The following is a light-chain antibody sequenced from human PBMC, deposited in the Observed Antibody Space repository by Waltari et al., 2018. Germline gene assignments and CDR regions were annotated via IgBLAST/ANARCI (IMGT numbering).Light chain of an antibody. J-gene: IGKJ5*01. Sequence: EVVMTQSPATLSLFPGERATLSCRASQSIASNLAWYQQKPAQAPRPLIYEASTRATGISARFRGSGSGAEFTLTISSLQSEDSAVYYCQQYNRWPPITFGQGTRLEIK. CDR2: EAS. CDR3: QQYNRWPPIT. CDR1: QSIASN. V-gene: IGKV3-15*01.